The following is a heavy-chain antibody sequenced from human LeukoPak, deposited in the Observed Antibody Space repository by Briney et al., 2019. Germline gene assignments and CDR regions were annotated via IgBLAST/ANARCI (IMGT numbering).Heavy chain of an antibody. J-gene: IGHJ4*02. CDR3: AKDPGYSNSDY. V-gene: IGHV3-74*01. D-gene: IGHD4-11*01. CDR2: ISTDARTI. Sequence: GGSLRLSCAASGFTFSSNWMHWVRQAPGKGLVWVSHISTDARTITYADFVKGRFTISRDNSKNTLYLQMNSLRAEDTAVYYCAKDPGYSNSDYWGQGTLVTVSS. CDR1: GFTFSSNW.